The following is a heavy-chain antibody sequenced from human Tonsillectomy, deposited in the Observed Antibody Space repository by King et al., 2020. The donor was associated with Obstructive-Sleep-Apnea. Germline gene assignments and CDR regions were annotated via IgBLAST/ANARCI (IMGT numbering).Heavy chain of an antibody. CDR2: IDWDDDK. J-gene: IGHJ4*02. CDR3: ARTYCSGGSCYQPIDY. CDR1: GFSLSTSGMC. Sequence: VTLKESGPALVKPTQTLTLICTFSGFSLSTSGMCVNWIRQPPGKALEWLARIDWDDDKYYSTSLKTRLTISKDISKNRVVLTMTNMDPVDTATHYCARTYCSGGSCYQPIDYWGQGTLVTVSS. D-gene: IGHD2-15*01. V-gene: IGHV2-70*11.